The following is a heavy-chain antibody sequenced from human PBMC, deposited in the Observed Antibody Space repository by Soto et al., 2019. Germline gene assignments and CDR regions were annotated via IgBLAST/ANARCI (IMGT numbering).Heavy chain of an antibody. CDR2: ISAYNGNT. D-gene: IGHD5-12*01. Sequence: ASVKVSCKASGYTFTSYGISWVRQAPGQGLEWMGWISAYNGNTNYAQKLQGRVTMTTDTSTSTAYMELRSLRSDDTAVYYCARGRSSGYDFSYYYYMDVWGKGTTVTVSS. CDR3: ARGRSSGYDFSYYYYMDV. J-gene: IGHJ6*03. V-gene: IGHV1-18*01. CDR1: GYTFTSYG.